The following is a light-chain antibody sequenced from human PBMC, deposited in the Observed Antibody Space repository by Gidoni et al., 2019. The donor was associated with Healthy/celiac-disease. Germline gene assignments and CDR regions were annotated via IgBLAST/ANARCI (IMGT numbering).Light chain of an antibody. V-gene: IGKV2-28*01. CDR3: MQALQTPFT. J-gene: IGKJ5*01. CDR2: LGS. Sequence: DIVMTQSQLSLPVTPGEPASISCRSSQSLLHSNGYNYLDWYLQKPGQSPQLLIYLGSNRASGVPDRFSGSGSGTDFTLKISRVDAEDVGVYYCMQALQTPFTFXQXTRLEIK. CDR1: QSLLHSNGYNY.